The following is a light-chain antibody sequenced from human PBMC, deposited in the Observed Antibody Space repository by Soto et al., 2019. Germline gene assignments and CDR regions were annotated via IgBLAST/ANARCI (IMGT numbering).Light chain of an antibody. CDR3: QQYNYYGWT. J-gene: IGKJ1*01. Sequence: DIQMTQSPSSLSASVGDRVTITCRASQSIRRCLAWYQQKPGKAPKLLIYQASNLESGLPSRFSGSGSGTEFTLTISSLQPDDLAVYYCQQYNYYGWTFGQGTKVDI. V-gene: IGKV1-5*03. CDR2: QAS. CDR1: QSIRRC.